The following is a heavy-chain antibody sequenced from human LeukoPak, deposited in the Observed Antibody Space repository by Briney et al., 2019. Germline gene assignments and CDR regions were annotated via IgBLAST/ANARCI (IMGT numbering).Heavy chain of an antibody. V-gene: IGHV1-18*01. Sequence: GASVKVSCKASGYNFDKFGIAWVRQAPGQGLEWMGWINTHNGNTKYAQQYQGRVTMTTDTSTSTVYMELRSLRSDDTAVYYCARSTVVNTSFDYWGQGTLVTVSS. CDR3: ARSTVVNTSFDY. D-gene: IGHD4-23*01. CDR1: GYNFDKFG. J-gene: IGHJ4*02. CDR2: INTHNGNT.